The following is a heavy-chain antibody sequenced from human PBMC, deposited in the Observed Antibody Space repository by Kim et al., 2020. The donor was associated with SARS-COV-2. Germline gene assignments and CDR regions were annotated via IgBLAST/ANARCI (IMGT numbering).Heavy chain of an antibody. D-gene: IGHD3-22*01. Sequence: GGSLRLSCGASRFTFDNAWMNWVRQAPGKGLEWVGRIKSRFDGGTTDYAAPVKGRFTISRDDSKNTVYLQMQRLKTEDTAVYYCTTGPFITNYWGQGTL. CDR1: RFTFDNAW. J-gene: IGHJ4*02. CDR3: TTGPFITNY. CDR2: IKSRFDGGTT. V-gene: IGHV3-15*01.